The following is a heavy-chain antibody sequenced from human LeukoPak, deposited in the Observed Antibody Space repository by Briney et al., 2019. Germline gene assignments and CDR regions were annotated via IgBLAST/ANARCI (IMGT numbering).Heavy chain of an antibody. CDR1: GFSFSDSA. CDR2: IRSKPNTYAT. J-gene: IGHJ3*02. D-gene: IGHD3-22*01. V-gene: IGHV3-73*01. CDR3: TKYRGTADYYAAFDI. Sequence: GGSLRLSCAASGFSFSDSAMHWVRQASGKGLEWVGRIRSKPNTYATAYAASVKGRFTISGDDSENTAFLQMDSLNTDDTAVHYCTKYRGTADYYAAFDIWGQGTVVTVSS.